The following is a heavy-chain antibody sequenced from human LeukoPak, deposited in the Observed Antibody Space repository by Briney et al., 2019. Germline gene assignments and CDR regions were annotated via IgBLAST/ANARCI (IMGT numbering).Heavy chain of an antibody. Sequence: GESLKISCQGSGYSFTSYWIGWVRQMPGKGLEWMGIIYPGDSDTRYSPSFQGQVTISADKSISTAYLQWSSLQASDTAIYYCARARTDYYYYYMDVWGKGTTVTVSS. CDR1: GYSFTSYW. J-gene: IGHJ6*03. V-gene: IGHV5-51*01. CDR2: IYPGDSDT. CDR3: ARARTDYYYYYMDV.